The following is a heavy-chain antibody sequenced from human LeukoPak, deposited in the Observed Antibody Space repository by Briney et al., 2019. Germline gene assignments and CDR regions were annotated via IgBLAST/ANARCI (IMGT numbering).Heavy chain of an antibody. CDR1: GFSFSSYA. V-gene: IGHV3-23*01. J-gene: IGHJ4*02. CDR2: ISGNDGST. CDR3: AKSSPPPLKY. Sequence: GGSLRLSCAASGFSFSSYAMSWVRQAPGKGLEWVSAISGNDGSTYYANSAKGRFTISRDNSKNTLYLQMNSLRAEDTAVYYCAKSSPPPLKYWGQGILATVSS.